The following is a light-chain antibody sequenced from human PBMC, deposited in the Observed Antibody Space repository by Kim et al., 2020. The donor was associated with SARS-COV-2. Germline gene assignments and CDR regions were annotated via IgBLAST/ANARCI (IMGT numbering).Light chain of an antibody. CDR3: QQSYSTPLT. CDR2: AAS. CDR1: QSISSY. V-gene: IGKV1-39*01. Sequence: DIQMTQSPSSLSASVGDRVTITCRASQSISSYLNWYQQKPGKAPKLLIYAASSLQSGVPSRFSGSGSGTDFTLTISSLQPEDFATYYFQQSYSTPLTFGGGTKVYIK. J-gene: IGKJ4*01.